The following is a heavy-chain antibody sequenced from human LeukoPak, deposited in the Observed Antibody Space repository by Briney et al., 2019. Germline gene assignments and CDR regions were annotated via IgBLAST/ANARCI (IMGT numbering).Heavy chain of an antibody. CDR2: GHYSGST. D-gene: IGHD7-27*01. CDR1: GGSISSYY. J-gene: IGHJ4*02. Sequence: SETLSLTCTVSGGSISSYYWTWIRQPPGKGLEWIGFGHYSGSTNYNPSLRSRVTVSVDTSGNQLSLRLTSVTAADTAVYYCARNRWGLDDWGQGTLVTVSS. CDR3: ARNRWGLDD. V-gene: IGHV4-59*01.